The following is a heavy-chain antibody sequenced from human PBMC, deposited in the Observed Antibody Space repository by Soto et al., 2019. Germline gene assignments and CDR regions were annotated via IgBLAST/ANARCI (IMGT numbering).Heavy chain of an antibody. CDR2: IYPGDSDT. D-gene: IGHD5-12*01. V-gene: IGHV5-51*01. CDR1: GYSFTNNW. Sequence: PGESLKIFCKGSGYSFTNNWIGWVRQMPGKGLEWMGIIYPGDSDTRYSPSFQGQVTISVDKSISTAYLQWSSLKASDTAMYYCARDKVSTLISFDYWGQGTLVTVSS. CDR3: ARDKVSTLISFDY. J-gene: IGHJ4*02.